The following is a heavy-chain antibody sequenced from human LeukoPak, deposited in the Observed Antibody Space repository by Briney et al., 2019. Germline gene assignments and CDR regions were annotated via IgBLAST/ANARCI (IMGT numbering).Heavy chain of an antibody. CDR3: ARADYCDSSGYSHY. V-gene: IGHV3-7*01. Sequence: GGSLRLSCAASGFTFSSYWMSWVRQAPGKGLEWVANIKQDGSEKYYVDSVKGRFTISRDNAKNSLYLQMNSLRAEDTAVYYCARADYCDSSGYSHYWGQGTLVTVSS. CDR1: GFTFSSYW. J-gene: IGHJ4*02. CDR2: IKQDGSEK. D-gene: IGHD3-22*01.